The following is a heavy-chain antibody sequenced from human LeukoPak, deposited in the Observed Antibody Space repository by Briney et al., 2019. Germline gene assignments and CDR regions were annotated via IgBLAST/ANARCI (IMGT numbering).Heavy chain of an antibody. J-gene: IGHJ5*02. Sequence: ASVKVSFKASGGTFTSYAISWVRQAPGQGLEWMGRIIPILGIANYAQKFQGSVTITADKSTSTAYMELSSLRSEDTAVYYCALPGIAVAGTLPWFDPWGQGTLVTVSS. D-gene: IGHD6-19*01. CDR2: IIPILGIA. CDR3: ALPGIAVAGTLPWFDP. V-gene: IGHV1-69*04. CDR1: GGTFTSYA.